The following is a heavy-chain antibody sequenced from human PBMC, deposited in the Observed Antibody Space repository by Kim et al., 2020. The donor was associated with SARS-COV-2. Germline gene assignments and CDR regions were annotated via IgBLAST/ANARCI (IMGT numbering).Heavy chain of an antibody. D-gene: IGHD3-10*01. V-gene: IGHV4-59*01. CDR2: IYYSGST. CDR1: GGSISSYY. J-gene: IGHJ6*03. CDR3: ARQYYYGSGSYYTKNYYYMDV. Sequence: SETLSLTCTVSGGSISSYYWCWIRQPPRKGLEWIGYIYYSGSTNYNPSLNSRVTISVDTSKNQFSLKLRPVTAADTAVYYCARQYYYGSGSYYTKNYYYMDVWGKGTTVTVSS.